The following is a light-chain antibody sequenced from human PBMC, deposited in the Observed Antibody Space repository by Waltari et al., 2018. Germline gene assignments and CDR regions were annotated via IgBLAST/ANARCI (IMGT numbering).Light chain of an antibody. V-gene: IGKV1-39*01. CDR2: AAS. Sequence: DIQMTQSPSSLSASVGDKVTITCRASQSITLYVDWYQQKPGKDPKLLIYAASTLQTGVPSRFSGSGSGTEFTVTISSVQSEDFATYYCQQSYKTPYTFGQGTKLEI. J-gene: IGKJ2*01. CDR1: QSITLY. CDR3: QQSYKTPYT.